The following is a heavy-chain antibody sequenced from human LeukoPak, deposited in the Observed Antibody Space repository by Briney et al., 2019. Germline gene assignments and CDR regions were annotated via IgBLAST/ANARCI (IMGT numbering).Heavy chain of an antibody. D-gene: IGHD3-22*01. CDR3: AKDLGYYYDSSGYY. CDR1: GFTFSSYA. J-gene: IGHJ4*02. Sequence: GGSLRLSCAASGFTFSSYAMSWVRQAPGKGLEWVSAISSSGGSTYYADSVKGRFTISRDNSKNTLYLQMNSLRAEDTAVYYCAKDLGYYYDSSGYYWGQGTLVTVSS. CDR2: ISSSGGST. V-gene: IGHV3-23*01.